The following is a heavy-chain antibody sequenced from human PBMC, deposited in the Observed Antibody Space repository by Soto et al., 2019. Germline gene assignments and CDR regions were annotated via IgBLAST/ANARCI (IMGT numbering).Heavy chain of an antibody. J-gene: IGHJ6*02. CDR3: ASLVEGDGVVYYYHGMDV. CDR2: IIPIFGTA. D-gene: IGHD2-2*01. Sequence: GASVKVSCKASGGTFSSYAISWVRQAPGQGLEWMGGIIPIFGTANYAQKFQGRVTITADESTSTAYMELSSLRSEDTAVYYCASLVEGDGVVYYYHGMDVWGQGTTVTVSS. V-gene: IGHV1-69*13. CDR1: GGTFSSYA.